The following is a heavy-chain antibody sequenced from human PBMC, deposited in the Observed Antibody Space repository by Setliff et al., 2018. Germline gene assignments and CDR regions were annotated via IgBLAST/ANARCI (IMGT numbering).Heavy chain of an antibody. V-gene: IGHV4-61*02. CDR3: ARVTTDYDFWSGYYGHASYYMDV. CDR2: IFTSGST. D-gene: IGHD3-3*01. Sequence: KPSETLSLTCTVSGGSISSGSYYWSWIRQPAGKGLEWIGRIFTSGSTNYNPSLKSRVTISVDTSKNQFSLKLSSVTAADTAVYYCARVTTDYDFWSGYYGHASYYMDVWGKGTTVTVS. J-gene: IGHJ6*03. CDR1: GGSISSGSYY.